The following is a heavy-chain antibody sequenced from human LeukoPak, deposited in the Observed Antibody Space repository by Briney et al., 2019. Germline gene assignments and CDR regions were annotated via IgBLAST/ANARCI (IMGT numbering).Heavy chain of an antibody. V-gene: IGHV3-53*01. D-gene: IGHD2-8*02. CDR2: IYSAGDS. J-gene: IGHJ4*02. CDR1: GFSISYNY. Sequence: GGSLRLSCVVSGFSISYNYMSRVRQAPGKGLEWVSLIYSAGDSYYADSVKGRFIISKDNSKNTVYLQMNRLRPEDTAVYYCASHYCSAGSCYFDGWGQGTLVAVSS. CDR3: ASHYCSAGSCYFDG.